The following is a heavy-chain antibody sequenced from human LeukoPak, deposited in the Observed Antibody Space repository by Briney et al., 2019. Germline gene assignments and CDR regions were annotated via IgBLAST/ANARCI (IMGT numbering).Heavy chain of an antibody. J-gene: IGHJ5*02. Sequence: SETLSLTCTVSGGSISSYYWSWIRQPPGKGLEWIGEIYNSGSTKYNPSLKSRVTISVDTSEKQFSLKLRSVTAADTAVYYCARDRGPLEGWFDPWGQGTLVTVSS. CDR1: GGSISSYY. CDR2: IYNSGST. V-gene: IGHV4-4*08. CDR3: ARDRGPLEGWFDP. D-gene: IGHD1-1*01.